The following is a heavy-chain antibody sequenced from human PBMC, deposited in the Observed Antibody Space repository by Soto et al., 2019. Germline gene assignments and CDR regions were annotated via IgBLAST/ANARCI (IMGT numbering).Heavy chain of an antibody. CDR1: GGSISSYY. Sequence: SETLSLTCTVSGGSISSYYWSWIRQPPGKGLEWIGYIYYSGSTNYNPSLKSRVTISVDTSKNQFSLKLSSVTAADTAVYYCARVANYGYCSGGSCYWFDPWGQGTLVTV. CDR2: IYYSGST. D-gene: IGHD2-15*01. CDR3: ARVANYGYCSGGSCYWFDP. J-gene: IGHJ5*02. V-gene: IGHV4-59*01.